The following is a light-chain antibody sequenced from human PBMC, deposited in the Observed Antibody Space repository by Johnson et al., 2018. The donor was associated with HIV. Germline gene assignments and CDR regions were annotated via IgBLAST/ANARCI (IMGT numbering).Light chain of an antibody. J-gene: IGLJ1*01. CDR2: EKN. Sequence: QSVLKQPPSVSAAPGQKVTISCSGSSSNIGNNYVSWYQQLPGTAPKLLIYEKNKRPSGIPVRFSASKSGTSATLGITGIQTGDEAGYYCGTWDSRLSAAYVFGTGTKVTV. V-gene: IGLV1-51*02. CDR1: SSNIGNNY. CDR3: GTWDSRLSAAYV.